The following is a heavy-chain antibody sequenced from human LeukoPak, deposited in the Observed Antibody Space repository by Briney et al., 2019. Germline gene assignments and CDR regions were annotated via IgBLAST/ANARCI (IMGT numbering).Heavy chain of an antibody. J-gene: IGHJ4*02. Sequence: ASVKVSCKASGYTFTSYDINWVRQATGQGLEWMGWMNPNSGNTGYAQKFQGRVTMTRNTSISTAYMELSSLRSEDTAVYYCARARASYWNYDAYWGQGTLVTVSS. CDR1: GYTFTSYD. D-gene: IGHD1-7*01. CDR3: ARARASYWNYDAY. CDR2: MNPNSGNT. V-gene: IGHV1-8*01.